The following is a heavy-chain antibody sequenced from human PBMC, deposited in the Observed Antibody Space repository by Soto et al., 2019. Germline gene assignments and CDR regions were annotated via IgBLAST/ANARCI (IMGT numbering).Heavy chain of an antibody. V-gene: IGHV1-69*06. Sequence: SVKVSCKASGGTFSSYAISWVRQAPGQGLEWMGGIIPIFGTANYAQKFQGRVTITADKSTSTAYMELSSLRSEDTAVYYCARGYNWNYWFDPWGQGTLVTVSS. CDR1: GGTFSSYA. CDR2: IIPIFGTA. J-gene: IGHJ5*02. CDR3: ARGYNWNYWFDP. D-gene: IGHD1-7*01.